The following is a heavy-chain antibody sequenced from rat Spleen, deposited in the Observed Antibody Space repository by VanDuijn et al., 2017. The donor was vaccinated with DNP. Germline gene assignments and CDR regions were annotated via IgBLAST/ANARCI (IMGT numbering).Heavy chain of an antibody. V-gene: IGHV2-41*01. CDR3: IRRAVVTGAMDA. CDR2: IGNTGGT. D-gene: IGHD1-1*01. J-gene: IGHJ4*01. CDR1: GLSLTSYN. Sequence: QVQLKESGPGLVQPSQTLSLTCTVAGLSLTSYNVHWVRQPPGKGLEWMGLIGNTGGTRYNSVFRSRLSISKDTSKSQVFLQMNSLRSEDTATYYCIRRAVVTGAMDAWGQGTAVAVSS.